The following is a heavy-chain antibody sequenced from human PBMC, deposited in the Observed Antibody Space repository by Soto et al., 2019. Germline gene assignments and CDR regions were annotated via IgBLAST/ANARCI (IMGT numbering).Heavy chain of an antibody. J-gene: IGHJ1*01. CDR1: GFTFSSYA. D-gene: IGHD6-6*01. CDR2: IAGGGDT. Sequence: ESVGGLVQPGGSLRLSCAASGFTFSSYAMTWVRQAPGKGLEWVSLIAGGGDTYYADSVKGRFTISRDNSKSTLYLQMNSLRVEDTAIYYCAKAAGSSWGTEHFQHWGQGTLVTVSS. CDR3: AKAAGSSWGTEHFQH. V-gene: IGHV3-23*01.